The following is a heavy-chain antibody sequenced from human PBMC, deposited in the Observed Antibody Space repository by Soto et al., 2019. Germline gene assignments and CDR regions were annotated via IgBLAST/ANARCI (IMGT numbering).Heavy chain of an antibody. CDR3: AKCRSVSGNAGPRPNWFNP. CDR1: GFTFGGYV. Sequence: EVQLLESGGGLVQPGGSQRLSCAASGFTFGGYVMNWVRQAPGKGLEWVSSIGGRDRSTYYADSVKGRFTISRDNSTSTMFLQMDGLRGEDTAVYYCAKCRSVSGNAGPRPNWFNPWGQGTLVTVSS. J-gene: IGHJ5*02. V-gene: IGHV3-23*01. D-gene: IGHD1-1*01. CDR2: IGGRDRST.